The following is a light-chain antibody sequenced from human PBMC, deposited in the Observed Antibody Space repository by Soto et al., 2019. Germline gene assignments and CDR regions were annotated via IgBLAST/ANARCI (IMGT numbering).Light chain of an antibody. CDR3: QQYGSSPLT. V-gene: IGKV3-20*01. J-gene: IGKJ1*01. Sequence: DIVLTQSPGTLSLSPGERATLSCRASQSVSSSYLAWYQQKPGQAPRLLIYGASSRATGIPDRFSGSGSGTDFTLTISRLEPEDFAVYYCQQYGSSPLTCGQGTKVEIK. CDR1: QSVSSSY. CDR2: GAS.